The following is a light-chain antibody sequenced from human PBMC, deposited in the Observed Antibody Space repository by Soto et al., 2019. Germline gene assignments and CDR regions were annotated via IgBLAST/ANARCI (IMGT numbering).Light chain of an antibody. V-gene: IGKV3-15*01. J-gene: IGKJ5*01. Sequence: EIVMTQSPATLSVSPGERATLSCRASQTVRRTLAWYQQKPGQTPRLLIYGASTRATGIPARFSGSGSGTEFTLTISSLQSDDCAVSYGQQYNNWPRCTFGQGTRLEIK. CDR1: QTVRRT. CDR2: GAS. CDR3: QQYNNWPRCT.